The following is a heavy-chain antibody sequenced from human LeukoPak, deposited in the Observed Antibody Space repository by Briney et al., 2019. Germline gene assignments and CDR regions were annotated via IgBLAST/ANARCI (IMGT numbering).Heavy chain of an antibody. CDR3: ARQTGSSYSASSY. D-gene: IGHD1-26*01. CDR1: GYSFTSYW. V-gene: IGHV5-51*01. CDR2: IYPGDSDT. J-gene: IGHJ4*02. Sequence: GESLKISCKGSGYSFTSYWIAWVRQMPGKGLEWMGIIYPGDSDTRYSPSFQGQVTISADKSISTAYLQWSSLKASDTAVYYCARQTGSSYSASSYWGQGTLVTVSS.